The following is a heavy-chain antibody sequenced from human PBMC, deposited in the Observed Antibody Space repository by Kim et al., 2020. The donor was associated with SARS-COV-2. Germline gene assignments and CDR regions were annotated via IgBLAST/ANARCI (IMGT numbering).Heavy chain of an antibody. J-gene: IGHJ4*02. CDR2: ISSSSSTI. V-gene: IGHV3-48*04. D-gene: IGHD1-26*01. Sequence: GGSLRLSCAASGFTFSSYSMNWVRQAPGKGLEWVSYISSSSSTIYYADSVKGRFTISRDNAKNSLYLQMNSLRAEDTAVYYCARDGWELAYGFDYWGQGTLVTVSS. CDR3: ARDGWELAYGFDY. CDR1: GFTFSSYS.